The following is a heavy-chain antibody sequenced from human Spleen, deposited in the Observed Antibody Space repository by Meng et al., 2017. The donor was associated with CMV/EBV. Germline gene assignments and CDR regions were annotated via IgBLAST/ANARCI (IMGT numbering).Heavy chain of an antibody. V-gene: IGHV1-69*05. CDR3: ARGPRITVGGVIIWPLED. CDR1: TFSRSS. D-gene: IGHD3-16*02. J-gene: IGHJ4*02. CDR2: ITPAFETA. Sequence: TFSRSSLMWVRQAPGQGLEWMGGITPAFETADYAQKFRDRVTISRDDSATTAYMEMSSLKSEDTAVYFCARGPRITVGGVIIWPLEDWGQGTLVTVSS.